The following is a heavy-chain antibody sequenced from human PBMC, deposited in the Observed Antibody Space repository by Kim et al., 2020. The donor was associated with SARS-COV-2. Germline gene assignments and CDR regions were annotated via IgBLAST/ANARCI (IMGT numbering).Heavy chain of an antibody. CDR2: SNSDGSTT. J-gene: IGHJ3*02. V-gene: IGHV3-74*01. CDR1: GFTFSSYW. Sequence: GGSLRLSCAASGFTFSSYWMHWVRQAPGKGLVWVSRSNSDGSTTSYADSVKGRFTISRDNAKNTLYLQMNSLRAEDTAVYYCAREGDSSGYYLDAFDIWGQGTMVTVSS. D-gene: IGHD3-22*01. CDR3: AREGDSSGYYLDAFDI.